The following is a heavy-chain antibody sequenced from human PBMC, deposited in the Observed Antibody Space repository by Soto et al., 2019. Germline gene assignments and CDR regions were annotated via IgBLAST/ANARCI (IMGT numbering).Heavy chain of an antibody. V-gene: IGHV1-69*08. CDR2: IIPILGET. D-gene: IGHD3-16*01. CDR1: GTIFSSYT. CDR3: ARGLGGRMDD. J-gene: IGHJ6*02. Sequence: QVQLVQSGAEVKKPGSSVRVSCKASGTIFSSYTISWVRQAPGQGLEWMGRIIPILGETNSAQKLQGRVKLTADKSTNTAYMELNSLRLEDTALYYCARGLGGRMDDWGQGTTVTVSS.